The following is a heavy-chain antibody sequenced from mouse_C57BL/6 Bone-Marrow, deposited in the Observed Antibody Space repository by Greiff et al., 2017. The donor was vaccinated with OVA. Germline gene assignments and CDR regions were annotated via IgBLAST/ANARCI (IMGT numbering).Heavy chain of an antibody. D-gene: IGHD1-1*01. Sequence: VQLQQSGPELVKPGASVKISCKASGYSFTGYYMNWMKQSPEKSLEWIGEINPSTGGTTYNQKFKAKATLTVDKSSSTAYMQLKSLTSEDSAVYYCARRRRPSSYWYFDVWGTGTTVTVSS. CDR3: ARRRRPSSYWYFDV. J-gene: IGHJ1*03. CDR1: GYSFTGYY. V-gene: IGHV1-42*01. CDR2: INPSTGGT.